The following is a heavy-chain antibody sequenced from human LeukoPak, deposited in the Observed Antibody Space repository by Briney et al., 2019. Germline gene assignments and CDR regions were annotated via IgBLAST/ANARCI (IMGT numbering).Heavy chain of an antibody. V-gene: IGHV3-69-1*01. Sequence: GGSLRLSCAASGFTVSSNYMNWVRQAPGKGLEWVSYISSSSSIYYADSVKGRFTISRDNAKNSLYLQMNSLRAEDTAVYYCAYSNSFDYWGQGTLVTVSS. CDR2: ISSSSSI. J-gene: IGHJ4*02. CDR3: AYSNSFDY. CDR1: GFTVSSNY. D-gene: IGHD4-11*01.